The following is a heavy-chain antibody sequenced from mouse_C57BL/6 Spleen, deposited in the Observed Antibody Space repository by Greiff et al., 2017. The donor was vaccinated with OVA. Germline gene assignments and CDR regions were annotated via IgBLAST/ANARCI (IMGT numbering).Heavy chain of an antibody. CDR2: IRSKSSNYAT. Sequence: EVQLVESGGGLVQPKGSLKLSCAASGFTFNTYAMHWVRQAPGKGLEWVARIRSKSSNYATYYADTVKHRFTISRDDSQSILYLQMNNLKTEATAGYYCVREDYEGDYYAMDYWGQGTSVTVSS. CDR1: GFTFNTYA. D-gene: IGHD2-4*01. V-gene: IGHV10-3*01. CDR3: VREDYEGDYYAMDY. J-gene: IGHJ4*01.